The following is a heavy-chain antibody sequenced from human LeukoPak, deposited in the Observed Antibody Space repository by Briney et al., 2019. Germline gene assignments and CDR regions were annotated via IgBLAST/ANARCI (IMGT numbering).Heavy chain of an antibody. CDR2: INHSGST. D-gene: IGHD6-13*01. J-gene: IGHJ3*02. Sequence: PSETLSLTCAVYGGSFSGYYWSWIRQPPGKGLEWIGEINHSGSTNYNPSLKSRVTISVDTSKNQFSLKLSSVTAADTAVYYCARESSITGIAAAGLDAFDIWGQGTMVTVSS. V-gene: IGHV4-34*01. CDR3: ARESSITGIAAAGLDAFDI. CDR1: GGSFSGYY.